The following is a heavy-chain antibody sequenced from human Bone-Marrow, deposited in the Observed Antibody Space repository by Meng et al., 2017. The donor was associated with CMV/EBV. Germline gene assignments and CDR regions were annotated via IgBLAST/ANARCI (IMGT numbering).Heavy chain of an antibody. D-gene: IGHD4-23*01. CDR3: AKSTSKRGMVVTLLI. J-gene: IGHJ1*01. Sequence: GGSLRLSCAASGFTFSSYSMNWVRQAPGKGLEWVSYISSSSSTIYYADSVKGRFTISRDNSKNTLSLKMNSLRDEDTAVYYCAKSTSKRGMVVTLLIWGQGTMVTVSS. CDR1: GFTFSSYS. CDR2: ISSSSSTI. V-gene: IGHV3-48*02.